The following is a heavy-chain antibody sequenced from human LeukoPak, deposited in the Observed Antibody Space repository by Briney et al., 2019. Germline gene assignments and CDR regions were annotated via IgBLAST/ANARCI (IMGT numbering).Heavy chain of an antibody. CDR1: GGSISSYY. Sequence: SETLSLTCTVSGGSISSYYWSWIRQPPGKGLEWIGYIYYSGSTNYNPSLKSRVTISVDTSKNQFSLKLSSVTAADTAVYYCTRHYGSGSYYPSDWGQGTLVTVSS. CDR2: IYYSGST. V-gene: IGHV4-59*01. CDR3: TRHYGSGSYYPSD. D-gene: IGHD3-10*01. J-gene: IGHJ4*02.